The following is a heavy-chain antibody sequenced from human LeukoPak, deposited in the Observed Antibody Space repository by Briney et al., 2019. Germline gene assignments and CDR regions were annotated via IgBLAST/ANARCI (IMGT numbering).Heavy chain of an antibody. CDR2: IYYSGST. Sequence: SETLSLTCTVSGGSISSGGYYWSWIRQHPGKGLEWIGYIYYSGSTYYNPSLKSRVTISVDMSKNQFSLKLSSVTAADTAVYYCARRTSAHLDYWGQGTLVTVSS. CDR1: GGSISSGGYY. V-gene: IGHV4-31*03. D-gene: IGHD1-1*01. CDR3: ARRTSAHLDY. J-gene: IGHJ4*02.